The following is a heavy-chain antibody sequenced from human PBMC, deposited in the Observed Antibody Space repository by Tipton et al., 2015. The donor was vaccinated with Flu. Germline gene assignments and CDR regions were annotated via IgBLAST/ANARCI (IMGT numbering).Heavy chain of an antibody. CDR3: AKSLSNFNLYGMGV. CDR1: GFSFSGYW. Sequence: SLRLSCEASGFSFSGYWMSWVRQPPGKGLEWIGELYHSGATNYSPSLRSRVTMSVDESKNQFSLRLKSVTAADTAVYYCAKSLSNFNLYGMGVWGQGTTVTVSS. D-gene: IGHD4-11*01. J-gene: IGHJ6*02. V-gene: IGHV4-4*02. CDR2: LYHSGAT.